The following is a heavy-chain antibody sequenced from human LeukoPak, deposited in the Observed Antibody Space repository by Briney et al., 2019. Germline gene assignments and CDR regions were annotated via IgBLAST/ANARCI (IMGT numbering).Heavy chain of an antibody. Sequence: SLKVSCKASGYTFTSYGISWVRRAPGQGLEWLGWISAYNGNTNYAQKLQGRVTMTTDTSTSTAYMDLRSLRSDNTAVYYCERGIDHDFGGNLNFYYYYMDVWGKGTTVTVSS. CDR3: ERGIDHDFGGNLNFYYYYMDV. CDR1: GYTFTSYG. CDR2: ISAYNGNT. J-gene: IGHJ6*03. V-gene: IGHV1-18*01. D-gene: IGHD4-23*01.